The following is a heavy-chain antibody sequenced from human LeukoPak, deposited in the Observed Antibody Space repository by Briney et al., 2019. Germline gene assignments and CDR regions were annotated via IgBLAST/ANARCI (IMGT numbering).Heavy chain of an antibody. Sequence: GGSLRLSCSASGFTVSSNYMSWVRQAPGKGLEWVSVIYSGGSTYYADSVKGRFTISRHISQNTLYLQMNSLRAEDTAVYYCARVRLGSGWSLFDFWGQGTLVTVSS. CDR3: ARVRLGSGWSLFDF. V-gene: IGHV3-53*04. CDR1: GFTVSSNY. J-gene: IGHJ4*02. CDR2: IYSGGST. D-gene: IGHD6-19*01.